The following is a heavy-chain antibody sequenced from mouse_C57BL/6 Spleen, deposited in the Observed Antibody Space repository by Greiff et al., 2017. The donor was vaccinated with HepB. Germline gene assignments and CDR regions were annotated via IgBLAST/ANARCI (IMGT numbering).Heavy chain of an antibody. CDR2: INPNNGGT. J-gene: IGHJ4*01. Sequence: EVQLQQSGPELVKPGASVKIPCKASGYTFTDYNMDWVKQSHGKSLEWIGDINPNNGGTIYNQKFKGKATLTVDKSSSTAYMELRSLTSEDTAVYYCARWVDGYSLNYAMDYWGQGTSVTVSS. CDR1: GYTFTDYN. D-gene: IGHD2-3*01. CDR3: ARWVDGYSLNYAMDY. V-gene: IGHV1-18*01.